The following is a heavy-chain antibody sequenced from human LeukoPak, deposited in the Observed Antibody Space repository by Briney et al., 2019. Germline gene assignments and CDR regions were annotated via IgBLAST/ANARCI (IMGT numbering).Heavy chain of an antibody. CDR3: AREGYFGTAFDI. J-gene: IGHJ3*02. V-gene: IGHV3-13*01. D-gene: IGHD5-18*01. CDR1: GITFSSYD. Sequence: GGSLRLSCAASGITFSSYDMHWVRQATGKGLEWVSAIGTAGDTYYPGSVKGRFTISRENAKNSLYLQMNSLRAEDTAVYYCAREGYFGTAFDIWGQGTMVTVSS. CDR2: IGTAGDT.